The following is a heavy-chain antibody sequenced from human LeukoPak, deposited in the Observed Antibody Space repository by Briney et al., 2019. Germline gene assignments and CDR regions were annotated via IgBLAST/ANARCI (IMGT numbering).Heavy chain of an antibody. Sequence: GGSLRLSCAASGFTFSSYAMSWVRQAPGMGLEWVSAISGSSGTTYYADSVKGRFTISRDNAKNSLYLQMNSLRAEDTAVYYCAGLSSSSWYKSGDYWGQGTLVTVSS. V-gene: IGHV3-23*01. CDR3: AGLSSSSWYKSGDY. CDR2: ISGSSGTT. J-gene: IGHJ4*02. D-gene: IGHD6-13*01. CDR1: GFTFSSYA.